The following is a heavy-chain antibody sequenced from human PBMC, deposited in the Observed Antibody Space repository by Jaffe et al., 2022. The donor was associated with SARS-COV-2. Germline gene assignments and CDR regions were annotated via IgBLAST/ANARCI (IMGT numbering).Heavy chain of an antibody. CDR1: GFTFSSYW. J-gene: IGHJ5*02. V-gene: IGHV3-74*01. CDR3: AREVSDVYDFWSGYGWFDP. CDR2: INSDGSST. D-gene: IGHD3-3*01. Sequence: EVQLVESGGGLVQPGGSLRLSCAASGFTFSSYWMHWVRQAPGKGLVWVSRINSDGSSTSYADSVKGRFTISRDNAKNTLYLQMNSLRAEDTAVYYCAREVSDVYDFWSGYGWFDPWGQGTLVTVSS.